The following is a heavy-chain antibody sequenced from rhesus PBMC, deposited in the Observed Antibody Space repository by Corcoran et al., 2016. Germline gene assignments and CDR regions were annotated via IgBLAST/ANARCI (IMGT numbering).Heavy chain of an antibody. Sequence: DVQLVESGGGLVKPGGSLRLSCVASGFTFSSYVMHWVRQAPGKGLGLVSVISESGGTIYSADSVKGLFTISRDNAKNSLFLQMNSLRAEDTAVYYCSGGSWNKPEYWGQGVLVTVSS. CDR1: GFTFSSYV. CDR2: ISESGGTI. V-gene: IGHV3S26*01. J-gene: IGHJ4*01. CDR3: SGGSWNKPEY. D-gene: IGHD6-25*01.